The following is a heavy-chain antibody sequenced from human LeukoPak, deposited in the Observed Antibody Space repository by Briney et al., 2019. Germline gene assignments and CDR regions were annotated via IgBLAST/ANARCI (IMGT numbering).Heavy chain of an antibody. CDR2: IYYSGSI. D-gene: IGHD3-3*01. J-gene: IGHJ3*01. CDR1: SGSVSSHF. Sequence: SETLSLTCTVSSGSVSSHFWSWIRQPPGKGLEWIGYIYYSGSINYSPSLKSRVTISVDTSKNQFSLKLSSVTAADTAVYYCATPSFFGVVVSAFHFWGQGTKVTVSS. V-gene: IGHV4-59*02. CDR3: ATPSFFGVVVSAFHF.